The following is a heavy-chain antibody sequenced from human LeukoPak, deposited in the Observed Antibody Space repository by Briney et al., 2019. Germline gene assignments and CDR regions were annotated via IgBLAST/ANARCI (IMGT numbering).Heavy chain of an antibody. Sequence: GRSLRLSCAASGFTFSSYGMHWVRQAPGKGLEWVAVISYDGSNKYYADSVKGRFTISRDNSKNTLYLQMNSLRAEDTAVYYCAKDRFSYSGYDFDYWGQGTLVTVSS. V-gene: IGHV3-30*18. CDR3: AKDRFSYSGYDFDY. CDR1: GFTFSSYG. CDR2: ISYDGSNK. J-gene: IGHJ4*02. D-gene: IGHD5-12*01.